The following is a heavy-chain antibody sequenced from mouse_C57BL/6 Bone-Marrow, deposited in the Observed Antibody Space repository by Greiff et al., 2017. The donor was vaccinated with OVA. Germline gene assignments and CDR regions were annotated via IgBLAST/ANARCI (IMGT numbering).Heavy chain of an antibody. CDR3: ARGGSSYWYFDV. CDR2: IHPNSGST. D-gene: IGHD1-1*01. J-gene: IGHJ1*03. Sequence: QVQLQQSGAELVKPGASVKLSCKASGYTFTSYWMHWVKQRPGQGLEWIGMIHPNSGSTNYNEKFKSKATLTVDKSSSTAYMQLSSLTSEDSAVXYGARGGSSYWYFDVWGTGTTVTVSS. CDR1: GYTFTSYW. V-gene: IGHV1-64*01.